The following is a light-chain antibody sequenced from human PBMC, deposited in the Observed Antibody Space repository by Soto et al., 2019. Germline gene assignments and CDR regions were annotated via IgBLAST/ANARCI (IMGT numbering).Light chain of an antibody. Sequence: DIVMIQSPLSLPVTPGEPASISCRYSQSLLHRNGYNYLDWYLQKPGQSPQLLIYLGSNRASGVPDRFSGSGSGTDFTLKISRVEAEDVGVYYCMQALQSPLTFGGGTKVEIK. J-gene: IGKJ4*01. CDR3: MQALQSPLT. V-gene: IGKV2-28*01. CDR1: QSLLHRNGYNY. CDR2: LGS.